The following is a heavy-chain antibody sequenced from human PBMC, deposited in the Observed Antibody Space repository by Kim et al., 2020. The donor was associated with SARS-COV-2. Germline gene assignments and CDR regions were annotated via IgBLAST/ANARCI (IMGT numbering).Heavy chain of an antibody. V-gene: IGHV3-33*06. CDR1: GFTFSSYA. D-gene: IGHD1-20*01. CDR3: AKDRITGTTGYFDY. J-gene: IGHJ4*02. CDR2: IWYDGSNK. Sequence: GGSLRLSCAASGFTFSSYAMHWVRQAPGKGLEWVAVIWYDGSNKYYADSVKGRFTISRDNSKNTLYLQMNSLRAEDTAVYYCAKDRITGTTGYFDYWGQGTLVTVSS.